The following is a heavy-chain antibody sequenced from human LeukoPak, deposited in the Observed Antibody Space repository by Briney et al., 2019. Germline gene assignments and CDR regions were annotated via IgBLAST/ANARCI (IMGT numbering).Heavy chain of an antibody. V-gene: IGHV3-48*01. CDR3: ARVLRFLEWVFDY. J-gene: IGHJ4*02. Sequence: GGSLRLSCAASGFTFSSYSMNWVRQAPGKGLEWVSYISSSSSTIYYADSVKGRFTISRDNAKNSLYLQMNSLRAEDTAVYYCARVLRFLEWVFDYWGQGTLVTVSS. CDR1: GFTFSSYS. CDR2: ISSSSSTI. D-gene: IGHD3-3*01.